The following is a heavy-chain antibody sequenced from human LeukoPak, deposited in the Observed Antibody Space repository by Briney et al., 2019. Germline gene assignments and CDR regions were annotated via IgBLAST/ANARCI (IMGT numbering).Heavy chain of an antibody. V-gene: IGHV3-23*01. Sequence: GGSLRLSCAASGFIFRNYAMSWVRQAPARGLEWVSSLRGDGETFYADSVKGRFTLSRDDSRNTVYFQLNNLRVDDTAIYYCAKASWVSNVDAVLWGQGTLVTVSS. CDR2: LRGDGET. J-gene: IGHJ4*02. CDR3: AKASWVSNVDAVL. D-gene: IGHD3-16*01. CDR1: GFIFRNYA.